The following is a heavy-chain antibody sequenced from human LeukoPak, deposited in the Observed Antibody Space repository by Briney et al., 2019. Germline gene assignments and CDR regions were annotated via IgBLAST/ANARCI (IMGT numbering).Heavy chain of an antibody. J-gene: IGHJ6*02. V-gene: IGHV4-59*01. D-gene: IGHD6-19*01. Sequence: IYYSGSTNYNPSLKSRVTISVDTSKNQFSLKLSSVTAADTAVYYCARVGGWYTYYYYGMDVWGQGTTVTVSS. CDR2: IYYSGST. CDR3: ARVGGWYTYYYYGMDV.